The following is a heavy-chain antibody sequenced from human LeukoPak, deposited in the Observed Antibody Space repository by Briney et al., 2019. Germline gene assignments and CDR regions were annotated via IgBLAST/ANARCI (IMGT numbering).Heavy chain of an antibody. CDR3: ARGSYLSPGTGGSLDY. Sequence: PGGSLRLSCAASGFTFSNYGLHWVRQAPGEGLEWVSLISYDGRDIQYAHSVKGRFTISRDNSKNTLYLQMNSLRTEDTAVYYCARGSYLSPGTGGSLDYWGQGTLVTVSS. V-gene: IGHV3-30*04. CDR1: GFTFSNYG. D-gene: IGHD2-8*02. CDR2: ISYDGRDI. J-gene: IGHJ4*02.